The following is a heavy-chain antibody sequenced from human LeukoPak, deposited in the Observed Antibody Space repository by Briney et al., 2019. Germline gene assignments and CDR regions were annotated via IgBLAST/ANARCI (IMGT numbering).Heavy chain of an antibody. V-gene: IGHV3-23*01. Sequence: GGSLRLSCAASGFTFSSYAMSWVRQAPGKGLEWVSAISGSGGSTYYADSVKGRFTISRDNSKNTLYLQMNSLRAEDTDVYYCAGGLRGATGNFDYWGQGTLVTVSS. CDR1: GFTFSSYA. CDR2: ISGSGGST. CDR3: AGGLRGATGNFDY. D-gene: IGHD1-26*01. J-gene: IGHJ4*02.